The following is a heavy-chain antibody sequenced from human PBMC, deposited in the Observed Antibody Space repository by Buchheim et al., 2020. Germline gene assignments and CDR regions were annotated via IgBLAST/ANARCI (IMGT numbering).Heavy chain of an antibody. J-gene: IGHJ6*02. CDR2: ISYDGSNK. CDR3: ARDEEYQLLDYYYGMDV. CDR1: GFTFSSYA. D-gene: IGHD2-2*01. V-gene: IGHV3-30-3*01. Sequence: QVQLVESGGGVVQPGRSLRLSCAASGFTFSSYAMHWVRQAPGKGLEWVAVISYDGSNKYYADSVKGRFTISRDNSKNTLYLQMNSLRAEDTAVYYCARDEEYQLLDYYYGMDVWGQGTT.